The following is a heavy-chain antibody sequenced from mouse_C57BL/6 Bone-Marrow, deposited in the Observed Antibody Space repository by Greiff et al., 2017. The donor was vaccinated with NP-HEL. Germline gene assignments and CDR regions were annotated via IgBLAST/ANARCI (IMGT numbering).Heavy chain of an antibody. CDR3: AREFTTVVATNFDY. CDR1: GYSFTDYN. V-gene: IGHV1-39*01. J-gene: IGHJ2*01. CDR2: INPNYGTT. D-gene: IGHD1-1*01. Sequence: VQLQQSGPELVKPGASVKISCKAFGYSFTDYNMNWVKQSNGKSLEWIGVINPNYGTTSYNQKFKGKATLTVDQSSSTAYMQLNSLTSEDSAVYYCAREFTTVVATNFDYWGQGTTLTVSS.